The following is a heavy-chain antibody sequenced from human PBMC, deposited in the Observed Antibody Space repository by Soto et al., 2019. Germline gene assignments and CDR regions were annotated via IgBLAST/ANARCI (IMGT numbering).Heavy chain of an antibody. CDR2: SRNKDHTYST. Sequence: EVQLVESGGGLVQPGGSLRLSCAVSGFTFSDHYMDWVRQAPGKGLEWVGRSRNKDHTYSTEYAASVKGRFTISRDDSEDSLRLHMNRLNTEDTAVYYCVRGLRGFDYWGQGTLVTVSS. CDR1: GFTFSDHY. D-gene: IGHD3-10*01. CDR3: VRGLRGFDY. J-gene: IGHJ4*02. V-gene: IGHV3-72*01.